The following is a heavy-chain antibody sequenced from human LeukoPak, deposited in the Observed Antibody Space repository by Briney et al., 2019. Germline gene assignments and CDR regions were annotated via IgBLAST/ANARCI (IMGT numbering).Heavy chain of an antibody. CDR2: ISYDGSNK. D-gene: IGHD3-22*01. V-gene: IGHV3-30*01. CDR1: GVAFGSYA. J-gene: IGHJ4*02. CDR3: ARGANYYDSSAVFY. Sequence: PGRSLRFSCVASGVAFGSYAMHWVRQAPGKGLEWVAVISYDGSNKYYADSVKGRFTISRDNSKNTLYLQMNSLRAEDTAVYYCARGANYYDSSAVFYWGQGTLVTVSS.